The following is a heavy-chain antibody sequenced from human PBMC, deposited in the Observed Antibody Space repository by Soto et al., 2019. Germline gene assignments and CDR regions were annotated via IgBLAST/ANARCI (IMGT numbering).Heavy chain of an antibody. Sequence: PSETLSLTCTVSGGSISSYYWSWIRQTPGKGLEWIGHIFYTGITKYNSSLRSRVTISLDTSKTRFSLTLKSVTAADTAVYYCARRGFGLFYYGTSGSPDFYYYNMDVWGQGTTVTVS. CDR2: IFYTGIT. D-gene: IGHD3-22*01. CDR1: GGSISSYY. V-gene: IGHV4-59*08. CDR3: ARRGFGLFYYGTSGSPDFYYYNMDV. J-gene: IGHJ6*03.